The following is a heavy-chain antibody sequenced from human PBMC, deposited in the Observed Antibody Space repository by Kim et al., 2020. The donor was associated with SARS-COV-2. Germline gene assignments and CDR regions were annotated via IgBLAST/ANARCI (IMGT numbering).Heavy chain of an antibody. J-gene: IGHJ5*02. CDR3: ARVPHGGYSTNWFDP. Sequence: GGSLRLSCAASGFTFSSYSMNWVRQAPGKGLEWVSSISTSSSYLYYTDPVKGRFTTSRDNAKNSLYLQMNSLRVEDTAVYYCARVPHGGYSTNWFDPWG. CDR1: GFTFSSYS. CDR2: ISTSSSYL. V-gene: IGHV3-21*06. D-gene: IGHD5-12*01.